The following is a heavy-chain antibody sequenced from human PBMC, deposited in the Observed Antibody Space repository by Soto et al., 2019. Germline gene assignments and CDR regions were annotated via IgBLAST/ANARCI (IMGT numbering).Heavy chain of an antibody. CDR3: ASSKYDVVAGSVWFDP. J-gene: IGHJ5*02. CDR1: GGTFISYA. Sequence: SVKVSCKASGGTFISYAISWLLQAPGQGLEWMGGIIPMFGTANYAQKFQGRVTIIADESTSTAYMELSSLRSEDTAVYFCASSKYDVVAGSVWFDPWGQGTLVTVSS. CDR2: IIPMFGTA. D-gene: IGHD2-21*01. V-gene: IGHV1-69*13.